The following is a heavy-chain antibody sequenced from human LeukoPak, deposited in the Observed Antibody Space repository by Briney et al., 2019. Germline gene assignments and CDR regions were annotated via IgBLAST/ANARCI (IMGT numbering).Heavy chain of an antibody. J-gene: IGHJ4*02. V-gene: IGHV3-23*01. Sequence: GGSLRLSCAASGFTFNNYVMSWVRQAPGKELEWVSAISGSGADTYYADSVKGRFTISRDNSKNTLYLQMNSLGAEDTAVYYCAKGERYYYDSSGFYWGQGTLVTVSS. CDR1: GFTFNNYV. CDR3: AKGERYYYDSSGFY. CDR2: ISGSGADT. D-gene: IGHD3-22*01.